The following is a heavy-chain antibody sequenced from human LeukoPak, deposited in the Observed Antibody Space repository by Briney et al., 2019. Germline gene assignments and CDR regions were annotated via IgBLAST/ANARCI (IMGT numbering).Heavy chain of an antibody. D-gene: IGHD1-26*01. CDR2: IKSKTDGGTT. V-gene: IGHV3-15*01. CDR1: GFTFSNAW. J-gene: IGHJ6*02. Sequence: GGSLRLSCAASGFTFSNAWMSWVRQAPGKGLEWVGRIKSKTDGGTTDYAAPVKGRFTISRDDSKNTLHLQMNSLKTEDTAVYYCTTYSGSYSRLDYYYYGMDVWGQGTTVTVSS. CDR3: TTYSGSYSRLDYYYYGMDV.